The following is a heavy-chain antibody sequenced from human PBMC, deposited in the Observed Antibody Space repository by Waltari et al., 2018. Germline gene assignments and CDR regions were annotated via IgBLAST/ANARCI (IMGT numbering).Heavy chain of an antibody. D-gene: IGHD3-16*02. CDR3: ARNWDMITFGGVIVPYFDY. Sequence: EVQLVESGGGLVQPGGSLSLSCPASGFPFGSYSMNWVGQAPGKGLEWVSYISSSSSTIYYADSVKGRFTISRDNAKNSLYLQMNSLRAEDTAVYYCARNWDMITFGGVIVPYFDYWGQGTLVTVSS. V-gene: IGHV3-48*01. CDR1: GFPFGSYS. CDR2: ISSSSSTI. J-gene: IGHJ4*02.